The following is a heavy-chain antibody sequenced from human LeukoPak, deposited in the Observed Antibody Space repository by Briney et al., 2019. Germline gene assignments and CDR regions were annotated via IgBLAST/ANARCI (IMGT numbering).Heavy chain of an antibody. J-gene: IGHJ4*02. Sequence: GGPLRLSCTASGFTFSDYAMSWVRQAPGKGLEWVGFIRSKAYGGTTEYAASVKGRFTISRDDSKSIAYLQMNSLKTEDTAVYYCTRGFHYYDSNGRSYYFDYWVQGTLVTVSS. D-gene: IGHD3-22*01. CDR2: IRSKAYGGTT. V-gene: IGHV3-49*04. CDR1: GFTFSDYA. CDR3: TRGFHYYDSNGRSYYFDY.